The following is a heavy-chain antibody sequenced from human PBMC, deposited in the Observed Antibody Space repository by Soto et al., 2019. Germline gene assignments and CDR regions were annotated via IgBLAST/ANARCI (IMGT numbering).Heavy chain of an antibody. CDR2: ISVYNGNI. CDR3: ARTYGSGDYFLPFEY. Sequence: QVQLLQSGAEVKKPGASVKVSCKASGYMFNTYGITWVRQAPGQGLEWMGWISVYNGNIDYAQKFEGRVTMTIDTSTSTAYMELKSLTSDDTAVYYCARTYGSGDYFLPFEYWGQGTLVTVS. V-gene: IGHV1-18*01. J-gene: IGHJ4*02. D-gene: IGHD3-10*01. CDR1: GYMFNTYG.